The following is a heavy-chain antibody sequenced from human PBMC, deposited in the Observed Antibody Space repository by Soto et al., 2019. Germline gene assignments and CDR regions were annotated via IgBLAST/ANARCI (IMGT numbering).Heavy chain of an antibody. D-gene: IGHD1-26*01. CDR3: ARGEQYSGRIFDY. V-gene: IGHV6-1*01. CDR1: GDSVSSNIAG. Sequence: PSRALSLTCAITGDSVSSNIAGWSWVRQSPSRGLEWLGRTYYRSKWYYEYAVSVRGRITINPDTSKNQYSLQLNSVTPEDTAVYFCARGEQYSGRIFDYWGQGTMVTVSS. J-gene: IGHJ4*01. CDR2: TYYRSKWYY.